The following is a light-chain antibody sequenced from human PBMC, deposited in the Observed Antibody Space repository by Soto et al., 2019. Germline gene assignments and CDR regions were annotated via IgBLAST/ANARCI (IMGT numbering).Light chain of an antibody. J-gene: IGLJ3*02. CDR2: EGS. CDR1: SSDVGSYIL. V-gene: IGLV2-23*01. CDR3: CSYAGSFTWV. Sequence: QSALTQPASVSGSPGQSITISCTGTSSDVGSYILVSWYQQHPGKAPKLMIYEGSRRPSGVSDRFSGSRSGNTASLTISGLQAEDEADYYCCSYAGSFTWVFGGGTKTTVL.